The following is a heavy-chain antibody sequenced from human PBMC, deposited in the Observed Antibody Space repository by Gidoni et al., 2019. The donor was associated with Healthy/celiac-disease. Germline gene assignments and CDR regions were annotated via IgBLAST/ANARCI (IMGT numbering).Heavy chain of an antibody. CDR3: ARDRHIVVVTAILLNAFDI. J-gene: IGHJ3*02. CDR1: GGTFSSYA. Sequence: QVQLVQSGAEVKKPGSSVKVSCKASGGTFSSYAISWVRQAPGQGLEWMGGIIPIFGTANYAQKFQGRVTITADESTSTAYMELSSLRSEDTAVYYCARDRHIVVVTAILLNAFDIWGQGTMVTVSS. D-gene: IGHD2-21*02. V-gene: IGHV1-69*01. CDR2: IIPIFGTA.